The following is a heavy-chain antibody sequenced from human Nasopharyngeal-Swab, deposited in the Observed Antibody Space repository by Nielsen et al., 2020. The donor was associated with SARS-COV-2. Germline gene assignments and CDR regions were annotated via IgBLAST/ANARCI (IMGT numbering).Heavy chain of an antibody. Sequence: GESLKISCAASGFTFSGSAMHWVRQASGKGLEWVGRIRSKANSYATAYAASVKGRFTISRDDSKNTAYLQMNSLKTEDTAVYYCGRYGYNAALDYWGQGTLVTVSS. V-gene: IGHV3-73*01. CDR1: GFTFSGSA. D-gene: IGHD5-24*01. J-gene: IGHJ4*02. CDR2: IRSKANSYAT. CDR3: GRYGYNAALDY.